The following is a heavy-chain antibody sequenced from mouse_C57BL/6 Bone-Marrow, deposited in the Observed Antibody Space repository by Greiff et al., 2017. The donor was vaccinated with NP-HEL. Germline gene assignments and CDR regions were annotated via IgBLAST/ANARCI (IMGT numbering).Heavy chain of an antibody. V-gene: IGHV5-4*01. CDR2: ISDGGSYT. Sequence: EVQGVESGGGLVKPGGSLKLSCAASGFTFSSYAMSWVRQTPEKRLEWVATISDGGSYTYYPDNVKGRFTISRDNAKNNPYLQMSHLKSEDTAMYYCAREEDYYGSSYYFDYWGQGTTLTVSS. CDR1: GFTFSSYA. J-gene: IGHJ2*01. D-gene: IGHD1-1*01. CDR3: AREEDYYGSSYYFDY.